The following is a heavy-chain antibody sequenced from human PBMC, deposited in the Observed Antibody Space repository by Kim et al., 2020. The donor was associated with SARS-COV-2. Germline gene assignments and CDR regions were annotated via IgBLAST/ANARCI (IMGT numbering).Heavy chain of an antibody. CDR1: GGSNSSSSYY. D-gene: IGHD3-16*01. CDR3: AGPRGDVWGVPQYYFDY. CDR2: IYYSGST. Sequence: SETLSLTCTVSGGSNSSSSYYWGWIRQPPGKGLEWIGSIYYSGSTYYNPSLKSRVTISVDTSKNQFSLKLSSVTAADTAVYYCAGPRGDVWGVPQYYFDYWGQGTLVTVSS. V-gene: IGHV4-39*07. J-gene: IGHJ4*02.